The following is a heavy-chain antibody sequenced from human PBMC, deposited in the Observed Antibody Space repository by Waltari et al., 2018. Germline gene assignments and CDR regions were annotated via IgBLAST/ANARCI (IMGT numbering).Heavy chain of an antibody. CDR2: INHSGST. D-gene: IGHD4-17*01. CDR3: ARGRFQRLTVTAYYFDY. V-gene: IGHV4-34*01. J-gene: IGHJ4*02. Sequence: QVQLQQWGAGLLKPSETLSLTCAVYGGSFSGYYWSWIRQPPGKGLEWIGEINHSGSTNYNPSLKSRVTISVDTSKNQFSLKLSSVTAADTAVYYCARGRFQRLTVTAYYFDYWGQGTLVTVSS. CDR1: GGSFSGYY.